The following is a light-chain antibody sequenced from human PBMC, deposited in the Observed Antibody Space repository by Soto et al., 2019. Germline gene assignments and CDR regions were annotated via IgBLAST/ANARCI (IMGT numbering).Light chain of an antibody. CDR2: DVF. CDR3: QQYDNLFFS. J-gene: IGKJ4*01. CDR1: QDISNY. V-gene: IGKV1-33*01. Sequence: DIQMTQSPSSLSASVGDRVIITCQASQDISNYLNWYQKKPGVAPKLLIYDVFNLEAGVPSRFSGSGSGTDFTLNISSLQPEDIATYYCQQYDNLFFSFGGGTKVDIK.